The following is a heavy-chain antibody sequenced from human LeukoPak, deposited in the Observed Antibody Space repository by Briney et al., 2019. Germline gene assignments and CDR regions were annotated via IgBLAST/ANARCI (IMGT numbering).Heavy chain of an antibody. J-gene: IGHJ4*02. V-gene: IGHV3-30*04. D-gene: IGHD1-14*01. Sequence: GGSLRLSCAASGFTFSNYAMHWVRHAPGERLQWVSVISSDGLNKYYADSAKGRFTISRDNSVSTVYLQMNSLRPEDTAVYYCARGRSSPNRKYWGQGTLVTVSS. CDR1: GFTFSNYA. CDR3: ARGRSSPNRKY. CDR2: ISSDGLNK.